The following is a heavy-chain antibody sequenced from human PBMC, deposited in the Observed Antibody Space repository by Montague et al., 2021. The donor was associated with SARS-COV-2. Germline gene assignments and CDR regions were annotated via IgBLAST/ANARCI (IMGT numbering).Heavy chain of an antibody. CDR2: IFHTGTP. CDR3: ARLKVAPNGGWNWFDP. D-gene: IGHD6-19*01. V-gene: IGHV4-30-2*01. Sequence: SETLSLTCSLSGGSIRSGGFSWSWIRQPPGKGLEWIGHIFHTGTPHYSPSLKRRVTISIDRSKNQFSLNLDSVTAADTAVYYCARLKVAPNGGWNWFDPWGQGILVTVSS. CDR1: GGSIRSGGFS. J-gene: IGHJ5*02.